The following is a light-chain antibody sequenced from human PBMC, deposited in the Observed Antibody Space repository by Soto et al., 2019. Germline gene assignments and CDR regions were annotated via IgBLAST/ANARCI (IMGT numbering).Light chain of an antibody. CDR3: QQYDNLPIT. V-gene: IGKV1-33*01. J-gene: IGKJ5*01. CDR1: QDISNY. Sequence: DIQMTQSPSSLSASVGHRVTITCQASQDISNYLNWYQQKPGKAPKLLIYDASNLETGVPSRFSGSGSGTDFTFTISSLQPEDIAPDYCQQYDNLPITFGQGTRLEIK. CDR2: DAS.